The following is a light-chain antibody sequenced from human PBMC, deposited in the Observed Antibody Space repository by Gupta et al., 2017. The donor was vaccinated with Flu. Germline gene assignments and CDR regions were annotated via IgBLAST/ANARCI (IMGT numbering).Light chain of an antibody. CDR1: KLGDKY. CDR3: QAWDSSTAV. V-gene: IGLV3-1*01. Sequence: SYDLTQPPSVSVSPGQPASITCSGDKLGDKYACWYQQKPGQSPVLVTYQDSKRPSGIPERFSGSNSGNTATLTISGTQAMDEADYYCQAWDSSTAVFGGGTKLTVL. CDR2: QDS. J-gene: IGLJ2*01.